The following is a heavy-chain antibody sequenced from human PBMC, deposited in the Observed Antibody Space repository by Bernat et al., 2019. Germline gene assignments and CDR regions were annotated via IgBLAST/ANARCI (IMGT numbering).Heavy chain of an antibody. CDR3: ARDYTLRFLEWLFRY. V-gene: IGHV3-30*01. Sequence: QVQLVESGGGVVQPGRSLSLSCAASGFTFSSYAMHWVRQAPGKGLEWVAVISYDGSNKYYADSVKGRFTISRDNSKNTLYLQMNSLRAEDTAVYYCARDYTLRFLEWLFRYWGQGTLVTVSS. J-gene: IGHJ4*02. CDR1: GFTFSSYA. D-gene: IGHD3-3*01. CDR2: ISYDGSNK.